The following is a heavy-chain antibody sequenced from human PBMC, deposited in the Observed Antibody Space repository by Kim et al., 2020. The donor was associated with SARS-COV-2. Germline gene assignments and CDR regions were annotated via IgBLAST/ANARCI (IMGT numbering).Heavy chain of an antibody. Sequence: TNDSPSLQSRVTISVDKSKNHFSLNLNSVTAADTAVYYCSGSTGWYRLDYWGQGTLVTVSS. J-gene: IGHJ4*02. D-gene: IGHD6-19*01. CDR3: SGSTGWYRLDY. CDR2: T. V-gene: IGHV4-4*02.